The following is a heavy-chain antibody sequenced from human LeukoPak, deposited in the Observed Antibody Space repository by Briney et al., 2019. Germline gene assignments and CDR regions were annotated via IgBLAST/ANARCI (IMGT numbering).Heavy chain of an antibody. Sequence: GGSLRLSCAASGFTFSRYWMSWVRQAPGKGLEWVANIKQDGSEKHHVDTVKGRFTISRDNAKKSLYLQMNSLGGEDTAVYYCAKADDRDSGSYSGFDYWGQGILVTVSS. V-gene: IGHV3-7*01. J-gene: IGHJ4*02. CDR2: IKQDGSEK. CDR1: GFTFSRYW. CDR3: AKADDRDSGSYSGFDY. D-gene: IGHD3-10*01.